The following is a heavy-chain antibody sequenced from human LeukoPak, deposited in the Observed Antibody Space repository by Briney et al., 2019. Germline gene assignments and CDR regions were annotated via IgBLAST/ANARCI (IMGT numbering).Heavy chain of an antibody. V-gene: IGHV1-2*02. CDR2: ISPTRGGT. D-gene: IGHD3-10*01. CDR1: GYTFIDYY. Sequence: ASVKVSCKASGYTFIDYYMHWVRQAPGQGLEWMGRISPTRGGTKYGQKFLGRVSMTRDTSISTSYMELSSLRPDDTAVYYCASLEYASGSSNSYYYYDGRDIWGQGTMVTVSS. CDR3: ASLEYASGSSNSYYYYDGRDI. J-gene: IGHJ6*02.